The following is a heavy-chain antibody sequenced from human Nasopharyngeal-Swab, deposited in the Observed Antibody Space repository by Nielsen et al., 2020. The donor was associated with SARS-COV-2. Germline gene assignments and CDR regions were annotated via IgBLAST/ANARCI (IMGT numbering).Heavy chain of an antibody. V-gene: IGHV3-33*08. CDR3: ARAYSGSYFDY. D-gene: IGHD1-26*01. CDR2: IWYDGSNK. J-gene: IGHJ4*02. Sequence: GESLKISCAASGFTFSSYAMHWVRQAPGKGLEWVAVIWYDGSNKYYADSVKGRFTISRDNSKNTLYLQMNSLRAEDTAVYYCARAYSGSYFDYWGQGTLVTVSS. CDR1: GFTFSSYA.